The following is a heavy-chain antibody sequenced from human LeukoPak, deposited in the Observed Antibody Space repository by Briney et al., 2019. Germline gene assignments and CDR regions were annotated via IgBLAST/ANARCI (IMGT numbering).Heavy chain of an antibody. D-gene: IGHD5-18*01. CDR2: ISGSGGTT. CDR3: AKDSRANLRTASVFDI. J-gene: IGHJ3*02. V-gene: IGHV3-23*01. CDR1: GFTFSKYA. Sequence: GGSLRLSCAASGFTFSKYAMIWGRQAPGKGLEWVSAISGSGGTTYYADSVKGRFTISRDNSKNTLYLQMNCLRADDTAIYYCAKDSRANLRTASVFDIWGKGTVVTVSS.